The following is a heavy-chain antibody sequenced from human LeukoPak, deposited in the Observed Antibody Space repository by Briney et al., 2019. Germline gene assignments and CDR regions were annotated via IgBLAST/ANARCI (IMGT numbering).Heavy chain of an antibody. CDR3: ARHSSSWAFDY. CDR2: INPNSGAT. CDR1: GYTFTGYY. J-gene: IGHJ4*02. D-gene: IGHD6-13*01. V-gene: IGHV1-2*02. Sequence: ASLKVSCKASGYTFTGYYIHWVRQAPEQGLEWMGWINPNSGATNYAQNFQDRVTMTRDTSINTAYMELSGLRHDDTAVYYCARHSSSWAFDYWGQGTLVTVSS.